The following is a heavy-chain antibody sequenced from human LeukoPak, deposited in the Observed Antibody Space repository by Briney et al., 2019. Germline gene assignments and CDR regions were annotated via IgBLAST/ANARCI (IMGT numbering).Heavy chain of an antibody. J-gene: IGHJ4*02. CDR2: IYTGDCT. Sequence: GGSLRLSCAASGFPVSSTYMSWVRQAPGKGLEWVSLIYTGDCTYYADSVKGRFTISRDDSKNTLYLEMNSLRAEDTAVYYCARDGGYDFWSGYYQDYWGQGTLVTVSS. CDR3: ARDGGYDFWSGYYQDY. V-gene: IGHV3-53*05. D-gene: IGHD3-3*01. CDR1: GFPVSSTY.